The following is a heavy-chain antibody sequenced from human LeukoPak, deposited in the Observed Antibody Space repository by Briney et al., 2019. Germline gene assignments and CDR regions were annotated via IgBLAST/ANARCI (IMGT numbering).Heavy chain of an antibody. Sequence: GGSLRLSCAASGFTFSDYSMTWVRQAPGKGLEWVANIKPDGSEKHFVDSVRGRFTISRDNAKDSLYLQMNSLRAEDTAVYYCVRGSSGTVVRGVAWAWFDPWGQGTLVTVSS. D-gene: IGHD3-10*01. CDR2: IKPDGSEK. J-gene: IGHJ5*02. CDR3: VRGSSGTVVRGVAWAWFDP. CDR1: GFTFSDYS. V-gene: IGHV3-7*05.